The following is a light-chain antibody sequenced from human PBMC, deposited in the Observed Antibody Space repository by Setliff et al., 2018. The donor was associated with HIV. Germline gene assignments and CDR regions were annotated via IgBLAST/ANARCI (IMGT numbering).Light chain of an antibody. CDR2: EIT. V-gene: IGLV2-8*01. CDR3: NSDTHSNSFV. CDR1: SSSIGGYNY. Sequence: SALTQPPSASGSPGQSVTISCTGTSSSIGGYNYVSWYKQNPGKAPKLLIYEITKPPSGVPDRFSGSKSGNTAPLTVSGLPAEDEGAYHCNSDTHSNSFVFGTGTKVTVL. J-gene: IGLJ1*01.